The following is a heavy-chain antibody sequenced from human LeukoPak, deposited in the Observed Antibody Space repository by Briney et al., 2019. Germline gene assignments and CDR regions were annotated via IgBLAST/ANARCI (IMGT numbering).Heavy chain of an antibody. J-gene: IGHJ4*01. CDR3: ARAPSRSYLVDY. CDR1: GFTFSSYG. D-gene: IGHD1-26*01. Sequence: GGSLRPSCASSGFTFSSYGARWGRQARGKGLGLGTVIWCDGSNTSYAYSVKSRFNISRENTKTALYLHMNRLRAGHRTLYYCARAPSRSYLVDYSGHG. CDR2: IWCDGSNT. V-gene: IGHV3-33*01.